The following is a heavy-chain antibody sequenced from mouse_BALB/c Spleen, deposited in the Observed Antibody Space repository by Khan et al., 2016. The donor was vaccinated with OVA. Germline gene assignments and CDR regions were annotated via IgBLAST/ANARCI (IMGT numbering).Heavy chain of an antibody. CDR3: AKFTPDYYSMDD. CDR1: GFSLTSYG. Sequence: QVQLKQSGPGLVAPSQSLSITCTVSGFSLTSYGVNWVRQPPGEGLEWLGVIWGDGSTNYHSTLKSRLIISKDSSKRQVFLTLNSLQTDDTATYYCAKFTPDYYSMDDWGQGTSVTVST. V-gene: IGHV2-3*01. D-gene: IGHD1-1*01. CDR2: IWGDGST. J-gene: IGHJ4*01.